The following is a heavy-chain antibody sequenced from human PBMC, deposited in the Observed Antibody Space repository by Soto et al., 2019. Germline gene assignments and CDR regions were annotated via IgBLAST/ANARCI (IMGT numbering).Heavy chain of an antibody. CDR2: IFYSGST. D-gene: IGHD3-16*01. V-gene: IGHV4-39*01. J-gene: IGHJ4*02. Sequence: QLQLQESGPGLVKPSETLSLTCTVSGGSISSSSYYWGWIRQPPGEGLEWIGNIFYSGSTYYNPSLTSRVTISVDTSKTQFSLKLSSVNAADTAVYYCASSIRGSYFDYWGQGTLVTVSS. CDR1: GGSISSSSYY. CDR3: ASSIRGSYFDY.